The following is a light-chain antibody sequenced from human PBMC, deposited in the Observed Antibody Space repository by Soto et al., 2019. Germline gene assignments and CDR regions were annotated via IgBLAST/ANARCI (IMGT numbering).Light chain of an antibody. Sequence: QSVLTQPPSASGTPGQRVTISCSGSNSNIGSNTVNWYQQLPGTAPKLLIYSNNQRPSGVPGRFSDSKSGTSASLAISGLQSEDEADYYCASWDDSLNGVVFGGGTKLT. V-gene: IGLV1-44*01. CDR1: NSNIGSNT. CDR3: ASWDDSLNGVV. CDR2: SNN. J-gene: IGLJ2*01.